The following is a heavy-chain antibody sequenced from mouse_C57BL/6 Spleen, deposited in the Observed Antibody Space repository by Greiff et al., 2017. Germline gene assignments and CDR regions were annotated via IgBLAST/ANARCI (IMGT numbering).Heavy chain of an antibody. Sequence: QVQLQQSGAELVRPGASVTLSCKASGYTFTDYEMHWVKQTPVHGLEWIGAIDPETGGTAYNQKFKGKAILTADKSSSTAYMGLRSLTSEDSAVYYCKRGITTVVADWYFDVWGTGTTVTVSS. V-gene: IGHV1-15*01. CDR2: IDPETGGT. J-gene: IGHJ1*03. CDR1: GYTFTDYE. D-gene: IGHD1-1*01. CDR3: KRGITTVVADWYFDV.